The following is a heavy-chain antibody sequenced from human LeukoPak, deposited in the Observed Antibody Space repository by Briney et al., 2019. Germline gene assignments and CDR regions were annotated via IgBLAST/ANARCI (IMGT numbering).Heavy chain of an antibody. D-gene: IGHD3/OR15-3a*01. Sequence: GGSLRLSCAVSGFRVSDYYMSWVRQAPGKGLEWVGLIRDSGEAFYADFARGRFANSRDESENTLYLQMNSLRVEDTAVYFCARDCVANQDWVEFDPWGQGTPVIVSS. CDR2: IRDSGEA. CDR1: GFRVSDYY. CDR3: ARDCVANQDWVEFDP. J-gene: IGHJ5*02. V-gene: IGHV3-66*03.